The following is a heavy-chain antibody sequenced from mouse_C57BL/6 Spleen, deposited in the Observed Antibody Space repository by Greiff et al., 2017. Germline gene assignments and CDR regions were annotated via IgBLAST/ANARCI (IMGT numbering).Heavy chain of an antibody. CDR3: AREGSYYSNYLDY. CDR1: GFTFSDYG. J-gene: IGHJ2*01. CDR2: ISSGSSTI. D-gene: IGHD2-5*01. V-gene: IGHV5-17*01. Sequence: EVQLVESGGGLVKPGGSLKLSCAASGFTFSDYGMHWVRQAPEKGLAWVAYISSGSSTIYYADTVKGRFTISRDNAKNTLFLQMTSLRSEDTAMYYCAREGSYYSNYLDYWGQGTTLTVSS.